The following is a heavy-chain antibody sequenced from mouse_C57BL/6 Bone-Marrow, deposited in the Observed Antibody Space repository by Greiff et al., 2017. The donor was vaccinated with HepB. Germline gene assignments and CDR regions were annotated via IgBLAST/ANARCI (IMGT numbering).Heavy chain of an antibody. Sequence: DVKLQESGPELVKPGASVKISCKASGYSFTGYYMHWVKQSHGNILDWIGYIYPYNGVSSYNQKFKGKATLTVDKSSSTAYMELRSLTSEDSAVYYCARGRGYEGYAMDYWGQGTSVTVSS. D-gene: IGHD2-2*01. CDR3: ARGRGYEGYAMDY. V-gene: IGHV1-31*01. CDR1: GYSFTGYY. CDR2: IYPYNGVS. J-gene: IGHJ4*01.